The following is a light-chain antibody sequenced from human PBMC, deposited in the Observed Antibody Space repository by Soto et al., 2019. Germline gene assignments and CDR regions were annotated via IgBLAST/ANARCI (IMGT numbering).Light chain of an antibody. CDR3: QQYNST. CDR1: QSIGNW. V-gene: IGKV1-5*03. Sequence: DIPMTQTPSTLSASVGDRVIITCRASQSIGNWLAWYQQKPGKAPNLLIYKASSLESGVPSRFSGSGSGTEFTLTISSLQPDDFATYYCQQYNSTFGGGTKVEIK. CDR2: KAS. J-gene: IGKJ4*01.